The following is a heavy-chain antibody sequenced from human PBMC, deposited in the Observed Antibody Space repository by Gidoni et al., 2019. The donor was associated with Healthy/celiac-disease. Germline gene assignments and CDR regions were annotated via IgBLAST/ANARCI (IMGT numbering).Heavy chain of an antibody. CDR2: IIPIFGTA. V-gene: IGHV1-69*01. CDR3: ARDSTSRYDFWSGYYDY. J-gene: IGHJ4*02. CDR1: GGTFSSYA. Sequence: QVQLVQSGAEVKKPGSSVTVSCKASGGTFSSYAISWVRQAPGQGLEWMGGIIPIFGTANYAQKFQGRVTITADESTSTAYMELSSLRSEDTAVYYCARDSTSRYDFWSGYYDYWGQGTLVTVSS. D-gene: IGHD3-3*01.